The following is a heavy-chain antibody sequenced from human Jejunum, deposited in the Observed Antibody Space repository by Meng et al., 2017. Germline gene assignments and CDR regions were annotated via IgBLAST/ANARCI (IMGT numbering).Heavy chain of an antibody. CDR3: AREGRGSYPALQDAFDV. J-gene: IGHJ3*01. Sequence: GGSLRLSCETSGFIFRDYNMIWVRQAPGKGLEWVASITDDSTYIYYADSVKGRFSISRDNAKNSLYLQLSDLRVDDTAVYYCAREGRGSYPALQDAFDVWGQGILVTVSS. CDR2: ITDDSTYI. D-gene: IGHD1-26*01. V-gene: IGHV3-21*01. CDR1: GFIFRDYN.